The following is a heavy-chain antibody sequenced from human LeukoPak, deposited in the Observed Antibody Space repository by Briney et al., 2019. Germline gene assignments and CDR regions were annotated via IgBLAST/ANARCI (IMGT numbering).Heavy chain of an antibody. D-gene: IGHD3-22*01. Sequence: MASETLSLTCTVSGGSISSSGYYWGWIRQPPGKGLEWIGSMYYSGSTYYNPSLKSRVTISVDTSKNQFSLKLSSVTAADTAVYYCTRGSIAYYYMDVWGKGTTVTISS. CDR2: MYYSGST. J-gene: IGHJ6*03. CDR1: GGSISSSGYY. CDR3: TRGSIAYYYMDV. V-gene: IGHV4-39*07.